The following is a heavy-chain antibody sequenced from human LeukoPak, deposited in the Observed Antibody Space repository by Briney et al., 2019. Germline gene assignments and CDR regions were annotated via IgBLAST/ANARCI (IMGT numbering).Heavy chain of an antibody. CDR2: IYHSGST. V-gene: IGHV4-38-2*01. CDR1: GYSLSSGYY. Sequence: SETLSLTCAVSGYSLSSGYYWGWIRQPPGKGLEWIGSIYHSGSTYYNPSLKSRVTISVDTSKNQFSLKLSSVTAADTAVYYCARHASGGDYWGQGTLVTVSS. D-gene: IGHD6-19*01. J-gene: IGHJ4*02. CDR3: ARHASGGDY.